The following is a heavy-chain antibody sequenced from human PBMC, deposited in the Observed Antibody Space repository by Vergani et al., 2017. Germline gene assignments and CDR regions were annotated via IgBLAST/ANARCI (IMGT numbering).Heavy chain of an antibody. Sequence: EVELVQSGPEMRKPGESLKISCKGSEYSFGNYWIGWVRQMPGKGLEWMGIIYPADSDTRYSPSVQGQVTISADKSISTAFLQWDSLKASDTALYYCARHTIYSDSWGQGTLVTVSS. J-gene: IGHJ4*02. CDR3: ARHTIYSDS. CDR1: EYSFGNYW. D-gene: IGHD3-3*01. V-gene: IGHV5-51*01. CDR2: IYPADSDT.